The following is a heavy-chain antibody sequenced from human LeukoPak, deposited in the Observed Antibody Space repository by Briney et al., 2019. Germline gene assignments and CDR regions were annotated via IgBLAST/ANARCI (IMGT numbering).Heavy chain of an antibody. CDR1: GFTFSNYG. CDR2: ISEDGINQ. V-gene: IGHV3-30*03. J-gene: IGHJ4*02. CDR3: ARDRETTSSGTFDY. Sequence: GGSLRLSCAASGFTFSNYGLHCVRQAPGKGLEWVAGISEDGINQYYADSVKGRFTISRDNSNNTLFLHMNSLRPEDTAVYYCARDRETTSSGTFDYWGQGALVIVSS. D-gene: IGHD1-14*01.